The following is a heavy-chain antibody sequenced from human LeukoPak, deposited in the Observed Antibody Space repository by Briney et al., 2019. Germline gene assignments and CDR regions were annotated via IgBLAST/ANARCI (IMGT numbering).Heavy chain of an antibody. Sequence: PSETLSLTCTVSGGSISSGGYYWSWIRQHPGKGLEWIGYIYYSGSTYYNPSLKSRVTISVDTSKNQFSLKLSSVTAADTAVYYCARVGRSGGFLIDYRGQGTLVTVSS. J-gene: IGHJ4*02. CDR1: GGSISSGGYY. D-gene: IGHD2-8*02. V-gene: IGHV4-31*03. CDR3: ARVGRSGGFLIDY. CDR2: IYYSGST.